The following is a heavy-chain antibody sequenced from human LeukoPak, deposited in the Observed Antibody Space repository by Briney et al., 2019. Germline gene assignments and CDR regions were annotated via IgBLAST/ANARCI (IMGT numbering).Heavy chain of an antibody. Sequence: SETLSLTCTVSGGSISSYYWSWIRQPPGKGLEWIGYIYYSGSTNYNPSLKSRVTISVDTSKNQFSLKLSSVTAADTAVYYCARRSYYGGDCYSSTHDAFDIWGQGTMVTVSS. CDR3: ARRSYYGGDCYSSTHDAFDI. V-gene: IGHV4-59*08. CDR2: IYYSGST. CDR1: GGSISSYY. D-gene: IGHD2-21*02. J-gene: IGHJ3*02.